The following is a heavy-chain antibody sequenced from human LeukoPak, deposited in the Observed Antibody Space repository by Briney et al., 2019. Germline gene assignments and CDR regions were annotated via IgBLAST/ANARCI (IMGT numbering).Heavy chain of an antibody. CDR1: GFSVSYNY. Sequence: GGSLRLSCAASGFSVSYNYMSWVRQVPGKGLEWASVIYANVRTYYADSVKGRFTISRDNSQNTVDLQMNSLRDEDTAMYYCSTTVPNVVATMITDYWGQGTLVTVSS. J-gene: IGHJ4*02. D-gene: IGHD5-12*01. V-gene: IGHV3-53*01. CDR3: STTVPNVVATMITDY. CDR2: IYANVRT.